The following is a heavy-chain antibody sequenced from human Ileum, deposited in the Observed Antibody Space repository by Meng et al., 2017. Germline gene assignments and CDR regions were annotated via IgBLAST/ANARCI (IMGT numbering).Heavy chain of an antibody. D-gene: IGHD2-2*01. CDR3: AKAGSISWYNY. J-gene: IGHJ4*02. Sequence: VELVGSGGGLVHPGGSLGLSCAASGFTFSSYTMGWVRQAPGKGLEWVSDINASGSHTYYADSVKGRFTISRDNSKNTLYLQLNSLRAEDTALFYCAKAGSISWYNYWGQGTLVTVSS. V-gene: IGHV3-23*04. CDR1: GFTFSSYT. CDR2: INASGSHT.